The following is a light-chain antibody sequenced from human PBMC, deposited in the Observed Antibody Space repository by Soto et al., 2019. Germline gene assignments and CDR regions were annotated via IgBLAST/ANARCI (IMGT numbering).Light chain of an antibody. J-gene: IGKJ2*01. CDR3: QQYGNWYT. CDR1: QSVSSN. CDR2: GAS. Sequence: EIVLTQSPATLSVSPGERATLSCRASQSVSSNLAWYQQKPGQAPRLLIFGASTRATGIPARFSGSGSGTEFTLTISXLQSEDFAVYYCQQYGNWYTFGQGTKLEIK. V-gene: IGKV3-15*01.